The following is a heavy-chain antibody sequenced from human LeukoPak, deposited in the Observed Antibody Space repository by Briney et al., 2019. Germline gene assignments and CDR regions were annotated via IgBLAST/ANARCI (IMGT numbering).Heavy chain of an antibody. CDR3: ARETFDS. Sequence: ASVKVSCKASGYTFTSYDINWVRQATGQGLEWMGYMNPNSGNTGYAQKFQGRVTISTNTSIRTAYMDLSSLSSEDTAIYYCARETFDSWGQGTLVTVSS. CDR1: GYTFTSYD. J-gene: IGHJ4*02. V-gene: IGHV1-8*03. CDR2: MNPNSGNT.